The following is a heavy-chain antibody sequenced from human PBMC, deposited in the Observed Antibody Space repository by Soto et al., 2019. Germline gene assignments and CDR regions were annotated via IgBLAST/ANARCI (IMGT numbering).Heavy chain of an antibody. CDR3: ARHPYAAAGFFDY. D-gene: IGHD6-13*01. Sequence: SETLSLTCTVSGGSISSSSYYWGWIRQPPGKGLEWIGSIYYSGSTYYNPSLKSRVTTSVDTSKNQFSLKLSSVTAADTAVYYCARHPYAAAGFFDYWGQGTLVTVSS. CDR2: IYYSGST. V-gene: IGHV4-39*01. J-gene: IGHJ4*02. CDR1: GGSISSSSYY.